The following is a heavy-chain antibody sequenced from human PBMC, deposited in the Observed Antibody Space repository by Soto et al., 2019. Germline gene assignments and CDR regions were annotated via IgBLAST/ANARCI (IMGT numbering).Heavy chain of an antibody. V-gene: IGHV4-61*01. CDR1: GGSVSSGSYY. J-gene: IGHJ3*02. Sequence: QVQLQESGPGLVNPSETLSLTCTVSGGSVSSGSYYWSWIRQPPGKGLEWIGYIYYSGSTNYNPSLKSRVTISVDTSKNQCALKLSSVTAADTAVYYCARERAVEMATIHAVDIWGPGTMGTGSS. CDR2: IYYSGST. CDR3: ARERAVEMATIHAVDI. D-gene: IGHD5-12*01.